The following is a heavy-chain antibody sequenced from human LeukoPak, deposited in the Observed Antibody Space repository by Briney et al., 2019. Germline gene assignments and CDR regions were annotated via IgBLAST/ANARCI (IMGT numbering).Heavy chain of an antibody. CDR3: ARDLAYYGMDV. Sequence: GGSLRLSCAASGFTFSSYSMNWVRQAPGKGLEWVSSISSSSSSYIYYPDSVKGRFTISRDNAKNSLYLQMNSLRAEDTAVYYCARDLAYYGMDVWGQGTTVTVSS. CDR2: ISSSSSSYI. J-gene: IGHJ6*02. CDR1: GFTFSSYS. V-gene: IGHV3-21*01.